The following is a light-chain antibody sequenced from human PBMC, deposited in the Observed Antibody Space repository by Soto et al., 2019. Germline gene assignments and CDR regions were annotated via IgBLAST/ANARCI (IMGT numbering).Light chain of an antibody. CDR2: AAS. V-gene: IGKV1-39*01. CDR1: QSISSY. CDR3: QQGYSFPWT. Sequence: DIQMTQSPSSLSASVGDRVTITCRPSQSISSYLNWYQQIPGKAPKLLLYAASNLQSGVPSRFSGSGSGTDFTLTISSLQPEDFATYYCQQGYSFPWTFGQGTKVEIK. J-gene: IGKJ1*01.